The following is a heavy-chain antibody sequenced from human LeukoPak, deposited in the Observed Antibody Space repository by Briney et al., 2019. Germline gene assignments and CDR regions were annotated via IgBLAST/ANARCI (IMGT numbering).Heavy chain of an antibody. V-gene: IGHV3-23*01. D-gene: IGHD3-22*01. CDR2: ISGSGGST. J-gene: IGHJ6*02. Sequence: SGGSLRLSCAASGFTFSSYAMSWVRQAPGKGLEWVSAISGSGGSTYYADSVKGRFTISRDNSKNTLYLQMNSLRAEDTAVYYCAKAQGYYYYYYYGMDVWGQGTTVTVSS. CDR1: GFTFSSYA. CDR3: AKAQGYYYYYYYGMDV.